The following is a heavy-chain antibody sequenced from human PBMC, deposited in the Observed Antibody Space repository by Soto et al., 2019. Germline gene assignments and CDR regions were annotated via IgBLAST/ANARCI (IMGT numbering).Heavy chain of an antibody. J-gene: IGHJ4*02. CDR2: IKQDGSEK. D-gene: IGHD3-9*01. V-gene: IGHV3-7*01. CDR3: ARGYYYDILTGYLSDDY. Sequence: GGSLRLSCAASGFTFSSYWMSWVRQAPGKGLEWVANIKQDGSEKYYVDSVKGRFTISRDNAKNSLYLQMNSLRAEDTAVYYCARGYYYDILTGYLSDDYWGQGTLVTVSS. CDR1: GFTFSSYW.